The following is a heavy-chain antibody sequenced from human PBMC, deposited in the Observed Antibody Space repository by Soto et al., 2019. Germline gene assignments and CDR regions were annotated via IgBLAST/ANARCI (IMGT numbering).Heavy chain of an antibody. D-gene: IGHD6-6*01. Sequence: ESLSLTCAVYGASFSGYYWSWIRQPPGKGLEWIGEINHSGSTNYNPSLKSRVTISVDTSKNQFSLKLSSVTAADTAVYYCARGPWSSSSTGYYYYYGMDVWGQGTTVTVYS. V-gene: IGHV4-34*01. CDR3: ARGPWSSSSTGYYYYYGMDV. J-gene: IGHJ6*02. CDR1: GASFSGYY. CDR2: INHSGST.